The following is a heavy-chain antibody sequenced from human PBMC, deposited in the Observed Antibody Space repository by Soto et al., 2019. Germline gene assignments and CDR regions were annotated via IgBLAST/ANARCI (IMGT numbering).Heavy chain of an antibody. CDR1: GYTFTSYG. D-gene: IGHD3-22*01. J-gene: IGHJ6*02. V-gene: IGHV1-18*01. CDR3: ARDYRYYDSSGYFDGIGYYYGMDV. Sequence: QVQLVQSGAEVKKPGASVKVSCKASGYTFTSYGISWVRQAPGQGLEWMGWISAYNGNTNSAQKLQGRVTMTTDTSTSTAYMELRSLSSDDTAVYYCARDYRYYDSSGYFDGIGYYYGMDVWGQGTKVTVSS. CDR2: ISAYNGNT.